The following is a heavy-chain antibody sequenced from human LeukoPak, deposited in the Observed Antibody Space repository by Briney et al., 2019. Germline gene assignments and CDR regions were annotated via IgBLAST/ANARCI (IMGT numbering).Heavy chain of an antibody. CDR1: GYTFTSYY. J-gene: IGHJ5*02. CDR3: ARFAPHSSRIAAAGTLDP. D-gene: IGHD6-13*01. V-gene: IGHV1-46*01. CDR2: INPSGGST. Sequence: ASVKVSCKASGYTFTSYYMHWVRQAPGQGLEWMGIINPSGGSTSYAQKFQGRVTMTSDTSTSTVYMELSSLRSEDTAVYYCARFAPHSSRIAAAGTLDPWGQGTLVTVSS.